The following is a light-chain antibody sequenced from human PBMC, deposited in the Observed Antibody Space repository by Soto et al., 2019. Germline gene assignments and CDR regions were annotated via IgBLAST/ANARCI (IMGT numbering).Light chain of an antibody. J-gene: IGKJ1*01. CDR2: TAP. CDR3: QQSYGAPIT. CDR1: QNINIY. V-gene: IGKV1-39*01. Sequence: DIQMTHSPSSLSAYVLDIVTIAFRASQNINIYLNWYQQRPGKAPKLLVTTAPTFQSGVPSRFSGSGSGADFTLSITSLQPEDFATYYCQQSYGAPITFGQGTKVDIK.